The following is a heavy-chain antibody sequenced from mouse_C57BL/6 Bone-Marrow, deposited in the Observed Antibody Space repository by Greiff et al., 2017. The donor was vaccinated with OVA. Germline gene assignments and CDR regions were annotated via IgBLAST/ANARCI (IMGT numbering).Heavy chain of an antibody. CDR3: ARDDYGSSWYFDV. J-gene: IGHJ1*03. V-gene: IGHV1-26*01. Sequence: EVKLQQSGPELVKPGASVKISCKASGYTFTDYYMNWVKQSHGKSLEWIGDINPNNGGTSYNQKIKGKATLTVDKSSSTAYMELRSLTSEDSAVYYCARDDYGSSWYFDVWGTGTTVTVSS. D-gene: IGHD1-1*01. CDR2: INPNNGGT. CDR1: GYTFTDYY.